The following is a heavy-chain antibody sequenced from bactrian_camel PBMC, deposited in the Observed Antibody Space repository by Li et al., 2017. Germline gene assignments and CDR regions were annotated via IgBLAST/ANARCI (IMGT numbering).Heavy chain of an antibody. V-gene: IGHV3S1*01. J-gene: IGHJ6*01. CDR3: AVAPFRHSTRCSQTRTDFDD. D-gene: IGHD3*01. Sequence: VQLVESGGGLVQAGGSLSLSCAASGYSVSTNCMAWFRQLPGKEREGVARIYARDGNTYYASSVNGRFTISHDNAKNTLYLQMRSLQVEDTGMYYCAVAPFRHSTRCSQTRTDFDDWSQGTQVTVS. CDR2: IYARDGNT. CDR1: GYSVSTNC.